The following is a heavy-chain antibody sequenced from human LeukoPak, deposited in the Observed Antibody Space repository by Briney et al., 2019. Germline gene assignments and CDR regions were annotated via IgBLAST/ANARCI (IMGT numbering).Heavy chain of an antibody. Sequence: PSETLSLTCTVSGGSISSYYWSWIRQLPGKGLEWIGYIYYSGSTNYNPSLKSRVTISVDTSKNQFSLKLSSVTAADTAVYYCARGWGSWYGNWFDPWGQGTLVTVSS. D-gene: IGHD6-13*01. CDR3: ARGWGSWYGNWFDP. CDR1: GGSISSYY. V-gene: IGHV4-59*01. CDR2: IYYSGST. J-gene: IGHJ5*02.